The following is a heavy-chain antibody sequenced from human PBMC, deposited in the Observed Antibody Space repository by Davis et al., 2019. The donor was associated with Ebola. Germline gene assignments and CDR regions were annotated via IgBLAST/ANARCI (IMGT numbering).Heavy chain of an antibody. CDR1: GGSISSYY. CDR3: ARAASLTIFGVVGNWFDP. Sequence: SETLSLTCTVSGGSISSYYWSWMRQPPGKGLEWIGYIYYSGSTNYNPSLKSRVTISVDTSKNQFSLKLSSVTAADTAVYYCARAASLTIFGVVGNWFDPWGQGTLVTVSS. D-gene: IGHD3-3*01. J-gene: IGHJ5*02. CDR2: IYYSGST. V-gene: IGHV4-59*01.